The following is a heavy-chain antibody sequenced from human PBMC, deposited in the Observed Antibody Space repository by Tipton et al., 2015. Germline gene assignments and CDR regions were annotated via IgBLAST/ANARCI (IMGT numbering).Heavy chain of an antibody. CDR3: ARTIPVAGTYGMDV. D-gene: IGHD6-19*01. CDR2: IWSDGTQK. V-gene: IGHV3-33*08. J-gene: IGHJ6*02. CDR1: GFTFIDYA. Sequence: SLRLSCAASGFTFIDYAFHWVRQAPGKGLEWVAVIWSDGTQKYYADSVKGRFTISRDTSMDTLYLQMNSLRAEDTAVYYCARTIPVAGTYGMDVWGQGTTVTVSS.